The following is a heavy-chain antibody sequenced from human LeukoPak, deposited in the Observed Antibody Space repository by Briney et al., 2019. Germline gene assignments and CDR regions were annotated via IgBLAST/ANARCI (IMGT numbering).Heavy chain of an antibody. V-gene: IGHV1-46*01. CDR1: GYTFTSYY. Sequence: VASVKVSCKASGYTFTSYYMHWVRQAPGQGLEWMGIINPSGGSTSYAQKFQGRVTMTRDTSTSTVYMELSSLRSEDTAVYYCARDRGDYYGSKGMDVWGKGTTVTISS. D-gene: IGHD3-22*01. J-gene: IGHJ6*03. CDR2: INPSGGST. CDR3: ARDRGDYYGSKGMDV.